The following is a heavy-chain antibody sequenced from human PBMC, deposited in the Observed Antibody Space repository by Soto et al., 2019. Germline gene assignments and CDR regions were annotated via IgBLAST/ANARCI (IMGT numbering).Heavy chain of an antibody. D-gene: IGHD6-13*01. CDR2: ISSSSSYI. CDR3: AAYSSWSNYYYYYGMDV. Sequence: PGGSLRLSCAASGFTFSSYSMNWVRQAPGKGLEWVSSISSSSSYIYYADSVKGRFTISRDNAKNSLYLQMNSLRAEDTAVYYCAAYSSWSNYYYYYGMDVWGQGTTVTVSS. J-gene: IGHJ6*02. V-gene: IGHV3-21*01. CDR1: GFTFSSYS.